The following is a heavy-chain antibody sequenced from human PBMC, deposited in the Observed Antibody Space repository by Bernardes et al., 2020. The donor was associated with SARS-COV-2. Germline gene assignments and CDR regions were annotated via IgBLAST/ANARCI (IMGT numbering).Heavy chain of an antibody. V-gene: IGHV3-30*03. Sequence: GGSLRLSCAASGFTFSSYGMHWVRQAPGKGLEWVAVISYDGSNKYYADSVKGRFTISRDNSKNTLYLQMNSLRAEDTAVYYCARWVGAAYGMDVWGQGTTVTVSS. CDR3: ARWVGAAYGMDV. D-gene: IGHD1-26*01. CDR2: ISYDGSNK. CDR1: GFTFSSYG. J-gene: IGHJ6*02.